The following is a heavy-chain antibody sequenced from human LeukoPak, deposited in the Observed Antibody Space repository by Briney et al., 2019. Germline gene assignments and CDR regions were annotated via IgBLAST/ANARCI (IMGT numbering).Heavy chain of an antibody. CDR1: GFTFSSYA. V-gene: IGHV3-23*01. Sequence: GGSLRLSCAASGFTFSSYAMSWVRQAPGKGLEWVSAISGSGGSTYYADSVKGRFTISRDNSKNTLYLQMNSLRAEDTAVYYCAKAPSSGWYPNWFDPWGQGTLVTVSS. J-gene: IGHJ5*02. CDR3: AKAPSSGWYPNWFDP. CDR2: ISGSGGST. D-gene: IGHD6-19*01.